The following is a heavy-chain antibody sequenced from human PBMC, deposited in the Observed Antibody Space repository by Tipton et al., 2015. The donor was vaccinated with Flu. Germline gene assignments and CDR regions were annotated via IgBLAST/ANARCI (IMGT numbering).Heavy chain of an antibody. CDR1: GGSFSGYY. CDR2: INHSGST. J-gene: IGHJ4*02. CDR3: ASRPYGSGSYWGY. V-gene: IGHV4-34*01. D-gene: IGHD3-10*01. Sequence: TLSLTCAVYGGSFSGYYWSWIRQPPGKGLEWIGEINHSGSTNYNPSLKSRVTISVDTSKNQFSLKLSSVTAADTAVYYCASRPYGSGSYWGYWGQGTLVTVSS.